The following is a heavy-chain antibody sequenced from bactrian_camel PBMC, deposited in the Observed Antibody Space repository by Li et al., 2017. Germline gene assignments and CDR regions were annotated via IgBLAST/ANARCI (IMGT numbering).Heavy chain of an antibody. CDR2: IYGDDSMT. CDR1: GFTFSSYS. D-gene: IGHD1*01. V-gene: IGHV3S40*01. J-gene: IGHJ7*01. Sequence: VQLVESGGGLVQPGGSLRLSCAASGFTFSSYSMSWVRLAPGKGLEWVSAIYGDDSMTYYADSVKGRTTISRDNSKSMVYLQLNSLKTEDMAMYFCAKMNGAGWFDYYGMDYWGEGTQVTVS.